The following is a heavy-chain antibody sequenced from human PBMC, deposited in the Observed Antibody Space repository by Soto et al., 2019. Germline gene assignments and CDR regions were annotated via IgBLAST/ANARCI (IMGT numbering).Heavy chain of an antibody. D-gene: IGHD3-3*01. Sequence: GGSLRPSCAASGFTFSSYGMHWVRQAPGKGLEWVAVISYDGSNKYYADSVKGRFTISRDNSKNTLYLQMNSLRAEDTAVYYCAKDFIDFWSGYGEYNWFDPWGQGTLATVSS. CDR3: AKDFIDFWSGYGEYNWFDP. J-gene: IGHJ5*02. CDR2: ISYDGSNK. CDR1: GFTFSSYG. V-gene: IGHV3-30*18.